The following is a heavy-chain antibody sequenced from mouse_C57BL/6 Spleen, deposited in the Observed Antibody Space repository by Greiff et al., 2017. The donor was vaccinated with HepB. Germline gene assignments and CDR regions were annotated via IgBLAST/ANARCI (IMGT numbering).Heavy chain of an antibody. CDR1: GYTFTDYE. Sequence: QVQLQQSGAELVRPGASVTLSCKASGYTFTDYEMHWVKQTPVHGLEWIGAIDPETGGTAYNQKFKGKAILTADKSSSTAYMELRSLTSEDSAVYYCTINYYGSSPYAMDYWGQGTSVTVSS. J-gene: IGHJ4*01. CDR3: TINYYGSSPYAMDY. D-gene: IGHD1-1*01. V-gene: IGHV1-15*01. CDR2: IDPETGGT.